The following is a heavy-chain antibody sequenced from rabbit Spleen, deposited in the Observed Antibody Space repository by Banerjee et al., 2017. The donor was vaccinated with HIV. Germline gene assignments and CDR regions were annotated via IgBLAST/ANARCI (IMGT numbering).Heavy chain of an antibody. Sequence: QQQLEESGGDLVKLEGSLTLTCTASGFSFSSSYYICWGRQAPGKGLEWIACIAGSSSGFTYAATWAKGRFTISKTSSTTVTLQMTSLTAADTANYFCARDLVAVIGWNFNLWCPGTLVTVS. CDR2: IAGSSSGFT. D-gene: IGHD1-1*01. CDR1: GFSFSSSYY. V-gene: IGHV1S45*01. CDR3: ARDLVAVIGWNFNL. J-gene: IGHJ4*01.